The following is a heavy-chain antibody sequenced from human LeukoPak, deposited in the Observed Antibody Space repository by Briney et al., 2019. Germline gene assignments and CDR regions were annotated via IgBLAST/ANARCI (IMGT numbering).Heavy chain of an antibody. V-gene: IGHV3-21*01. CDR1: GFTFSSHG. D-gene: IGHD5-18*01. J-gene: IGHJ3*02. Sequence: PGGSLRLSCAASGFTFSSHGMNWVRQAPGKGLEWVSSISSSSSFIYYADSVKGRFTISRDNAKNSLYLQMNSLRAEDTAVYYCARDRSRGLLDAFDIWGQGTMVTVSS. CDR3: ARDRSRGLLDAFDI. CDR2: ISSSSSFI.